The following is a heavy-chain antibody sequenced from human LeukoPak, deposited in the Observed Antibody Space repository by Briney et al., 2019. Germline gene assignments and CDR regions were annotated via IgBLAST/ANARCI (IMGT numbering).Heavy chain of an antibody. J-gene: IGHJ6*03. CDR3: ARGVGYDGYYYYYYYMDV. Sequence: GASVKVSCKASGGTFSSYAISWVRQAPGQGLEWMGGIIPIFGTANYAQKFQGRVTITADKSTSTAYMELSSLRSEDTAAYYCARGVGYDGYYYYYYYMDVWGKGTTVTVSS. V-gene: IGHV1-69*06. CDR2: IIPIFGTA. D-gene: IGHD5-12*01. CDR1: GGTFSSYA.